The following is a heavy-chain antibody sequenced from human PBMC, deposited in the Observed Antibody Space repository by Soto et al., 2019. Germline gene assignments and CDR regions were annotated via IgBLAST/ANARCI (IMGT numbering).Heavy chain of an antibody. D-gene: IGHD3-22*01. CDR1: GGSVSSGSYY. CDR3: ARGEYYDSSGYYIFDY. Sequence: SETLSLTCTVSGGSVSSGSYYWSWIRQPPGKGLEWIGYIYYSGSTNYNPSLKSRVTISVDTSKNQFSLKLSSVTAADTAVYYCARGEYYDSSGYYIFDYWGQGTLVTVSS. J-gene: IGHJ4*02. CDR2: IYYSGST. V-gene: IGHV4-61*01.